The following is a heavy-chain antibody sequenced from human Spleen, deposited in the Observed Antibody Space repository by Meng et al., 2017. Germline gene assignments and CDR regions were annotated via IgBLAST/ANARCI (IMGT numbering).Heavy chain of an antibody. V-gene: IGHV3-48*03. J-gene: IGHJ4*02. D-gene: IGHD6-19*01. CDR2: ISSSGSTI. CDR1: GFTFSSYA. Sequence: GGSLRLSCAASGFTFSSYAMNWVRQAPGKGLEWVSYISSSGSTIYYADSVKGRFTISRGNAKNSLYLQMNSMRAEDTAVYYCARVGRIAVAGWGGHFDYWGQGTLVTVSS. CDR3: ARVGRIAVAGWGGHFDY.